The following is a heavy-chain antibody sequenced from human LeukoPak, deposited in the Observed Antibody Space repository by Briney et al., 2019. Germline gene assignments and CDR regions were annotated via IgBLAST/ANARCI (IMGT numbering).Heavy chain of an antibody. D-gene: IGHD4-23*01. V-gene: IGHV1-69*01. CDR3: ASAFMTTVVTAAFDI. J-gene: IGHJ3*02. CDR2: IIPIFGTA. Sequence: SVKVSCKASGGTFSSYAISWVRQAPGQGLEWMGGIIPIFGTANYAQKFQGRVTITADEPTSTAYMELSSLRSEDTAVYYCASAFMTTVVTAAFDIWGQGTMVTVSS. CDR1: GGTFSSYA.